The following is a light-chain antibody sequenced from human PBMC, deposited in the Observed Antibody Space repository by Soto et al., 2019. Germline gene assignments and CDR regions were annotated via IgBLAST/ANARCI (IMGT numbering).Light chain of an antibody. CDR2: DNN. V-gene: IGLV1-36*01. CDR1: SSNIGNNP. J-gene: IGLJ2*01. CDR3: QSYDSSLSNLVV. Sequence: QSVLTQPPSVSEAPRQRVTISCSGSSSNIGNNPVNWYQQFPGKAPKLLIYDNNIRPSGVPDRFSGSKSGTSASLAITGLQAEDEGDYYCQSYDSSLSNLVVFGGGTKLTVL.